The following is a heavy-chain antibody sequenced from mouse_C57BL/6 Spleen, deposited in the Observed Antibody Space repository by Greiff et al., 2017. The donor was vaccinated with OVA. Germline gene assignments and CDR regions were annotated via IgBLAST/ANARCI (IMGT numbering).Heavy chain of an antibody. J-gene: IGHJ2*01. V-gene: IGHV1-61*01. CDR3: ARSWTAQATLDY. CDR1: GYTFTSYW. D-gene: IGHD3-2*02. Sequence: QVQLQQPGAELVRPGSSVKLSCKASGYTFTSYWMDWVKQRPGQGLEWIGNIYPSDSETQYNQKFKDKATVTVDKSSSTAYMQLSSLTSEDSAVYYCARSWTAQATLDYWGQGTTLTVSS. CDR2: IYPSDSET.